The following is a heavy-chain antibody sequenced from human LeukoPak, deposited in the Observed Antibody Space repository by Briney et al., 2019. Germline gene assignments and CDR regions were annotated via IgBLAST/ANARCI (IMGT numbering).Heavy chain of an antibody. CDR1: GYSENFCG. CDR2: ISAQHGQT. CDR3: ASLIGVNSGYDFWYFDY. Sequence: ASVKVSCKTSGYSENFCGITWVRQVAGQGLEWMGWISAQHGQTEYAPNSQDRVTMTTDTYTNTAYMELRSLRSDDTAVYYCASLIGVNSGYDFWYFDYWGQGTLVTVSS. V-gene: IGHV1-18*01. J-gene: IGHJ4*02. D-gene: IGHD5-12*01.